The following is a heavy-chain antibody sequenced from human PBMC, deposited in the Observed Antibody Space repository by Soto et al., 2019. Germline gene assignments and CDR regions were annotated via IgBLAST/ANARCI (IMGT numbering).Heavy chain of an antibody. J-gene: IGHJ3*02. CDR1: GGSMNSGTYS. D-gene: IGHD3-22*01. Sequence: QLRLQESGSGLVKPSQTLSLTCDVLGGSMNSGTYSWGWIRQPPGKGLEWIGYIHHRGNTYYNPSRSGRVTILVCRSRNPFTRKRALGAAGERAVFCWAREGGGDDYENSGPWRWAFDIWGQGTMVTVSS. V-gene: IGHV4-30-2*01. CDR3: AREGGGDDYENSGPWRWAFDI. CDR2: IHHRGNT.